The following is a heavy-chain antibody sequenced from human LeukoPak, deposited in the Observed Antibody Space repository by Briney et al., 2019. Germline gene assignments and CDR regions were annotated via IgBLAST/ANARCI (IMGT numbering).Heavy chain of an antibody. D-gene: IGHD3-3*01. CDR1: GYTFTGYY. CDR3: ARDRGRHTYLERLARNFDY. CDR2: INPNSGGT. J-gene: IGHJ4*02. V-gene: IGHV1-2*02. Sequence: GASVKVSCKASGYTFTGYYMHWVRQAPGQGLEWMGWINPNSGGTNYAQKFQGRVTMTRDTSISTAYMELSRLRSDDTAVYYCARDRGRHTYLERLARNFDYWGQGTLVTVSS.